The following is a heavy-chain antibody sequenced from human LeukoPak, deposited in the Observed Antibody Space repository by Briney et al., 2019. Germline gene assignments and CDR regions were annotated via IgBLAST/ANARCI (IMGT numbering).Heavy chain of an antibody. V-gene: IGHV3-23*01. Sequence: PGGSLRLSCAASGFTFSSYAMGWVRQAPGKGLEWVSAISGSGGSTYYADSVKGRFTISRDNSKNTLYLQMNSLRAEDTAVYYCAKDMAHYYDSSGYYDYWGQGTLVTVSS. CDR3: AKDMAHYYDSSGYYDY. J-gene: IGHJ4*02. CDR1: GFTFSSYA. D-gene: IGHD3-22*01. CDR2: ISGSGGST.